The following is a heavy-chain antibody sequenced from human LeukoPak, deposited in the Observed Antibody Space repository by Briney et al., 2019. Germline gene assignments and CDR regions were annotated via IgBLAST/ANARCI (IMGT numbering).Heavy chain of an antibody. D-gene: IGHD1-26*01. CDR3: ARGKEWEPIHYYYYMDV. J-gene: IGHJ6*03. Sequence: SQTLSLTCTVSGGSISSGDYYWSWIRQPPGKGLEWIGYIYYSGSTHYSPSLKSRVTISVDTSKNQFSLKLSSVTAADTAVYYCARGKEWEPIHYYYYMDVWGKGTTVTVSS. V-gene: IGHV4-30-4*08. CDR2: IYYSGST. CDR1: GGSISSGDYY.